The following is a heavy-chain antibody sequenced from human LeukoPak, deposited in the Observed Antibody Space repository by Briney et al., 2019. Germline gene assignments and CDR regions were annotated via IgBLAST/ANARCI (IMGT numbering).Heavy chain of an antibody. V-gene: IGHV1-46*01. CDR3: ARSDIRPGWFDP. J-gene: IGHJ5*02. D-gene: IGHD2-15*01. CDR1: GYLFIAYY. Sequence: GASVKVSCKASGYLFIAYYMHWVRQAPGQGLEWMGIINPRGGSTTYAQKFQGRVTKTRDTSTSTVYMELSSLRSEGTAVYYCARSDIRPGWFDPWGQGTLVTVSS. CDR2: INPRGGST.